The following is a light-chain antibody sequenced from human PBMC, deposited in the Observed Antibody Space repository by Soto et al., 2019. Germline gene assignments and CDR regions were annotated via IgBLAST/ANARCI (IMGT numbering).Light chain of an antibody. CDR2: DAS. Sequence: EIVLTQSPATLSLSPGERATLSCRASQNVGNFFAWYQQKRGQAPRLLIYDASNRASGVPARFTGSGSGTVFTLTISSLQAEDVAFYCCQQYYITPYTFGQGTKLEIK. V-gene: IGKV3-11*01. CDR3: QQYYITPYT. CDR1: QNVGNF. J-gene: IGKJ2*01.